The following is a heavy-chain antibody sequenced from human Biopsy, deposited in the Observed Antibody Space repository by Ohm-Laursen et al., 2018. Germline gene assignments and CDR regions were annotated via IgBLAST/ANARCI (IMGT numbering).Heavy chain of an antibody. V-gene: IGHV3-33*01. CDR2: MWSDGINK. CDR3: ARDDDTTGHYMILNH. D-gene: IGHD3-9*01. J-gene: IGHJ5*02. CDR1: GFAFSYYG. Sequence: SLRLSCAAPGFAFSYYGLHWVRQAPGKGLQWVAVMWSDGINKNYADSVKGRFTVSRDNSNNVLYLQMSSLRDEDPAVYYCARDDDTTGHYMILNHWGQGTLVTVSS.